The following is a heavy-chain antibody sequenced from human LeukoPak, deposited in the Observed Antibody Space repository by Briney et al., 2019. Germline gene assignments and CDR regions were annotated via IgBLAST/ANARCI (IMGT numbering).Heavy chain of an antibody. CDR1: GLTFSTYW. CDR2: ISYDGSNK. J-gene: IGHJ6*02. CDR3: AKGDYDYYYGMDV. Sequence: GGSLRLSCEVSGLTFSTYWMTWVRQAPGKGLEWVAVISYDGSNKYYADSVKGRFTISRDNSKNTLYLQMNSLRAEDTAVYYCAKGDYDYYYGMDVWGQGTTVTVSS. V-gene: IGHV3-30*18.